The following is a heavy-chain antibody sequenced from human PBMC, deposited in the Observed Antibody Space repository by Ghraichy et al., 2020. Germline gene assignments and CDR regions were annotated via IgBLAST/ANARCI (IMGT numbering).Heavy chain of an antibody. D-gene: IGHD3-9*01. CDR3: AIFRGMSAVLRYFDWVQGYGMDV. Sequence: ASVKVSCKVSGYTLTELSMHWVRQAPGKGLEWMGGFDPEDGETIYAQKFQGRVTMTEDTSTDTAYMELSSLRSEDTAVYYCAIFRGMSAVLRYFDWVQGYGMDVWGQGTTVTVSS. V-gene: IGHV1-24*01. J-gene: IGHJ6*02. CDR2: FDPEDGET. CDR1: GYTLTELS.